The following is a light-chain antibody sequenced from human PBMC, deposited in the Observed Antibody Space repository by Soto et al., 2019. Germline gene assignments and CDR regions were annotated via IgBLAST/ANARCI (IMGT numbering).Light chain of an antibody. CDR2: EAS. Sequence: QSALTQPASVSGSPGQSIAISCTGTGGDIGIYNFVSWYQQYPGQAPKLLIFEASHRPSGVSNRFSGSKSGTTASLPISGLQAEDEADYYCSSYSGSSTLVLFGGGTKLTVL. CDR3: SSYSGSSTLVL. V-gene: IGLV2-14*01. CDR1: GGDIGIYNF. J-gene: IGLJ2*01.